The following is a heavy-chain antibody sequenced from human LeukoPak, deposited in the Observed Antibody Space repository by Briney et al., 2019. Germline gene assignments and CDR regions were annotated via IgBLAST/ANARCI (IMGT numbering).Heavy chain of an antibody. CDR1: GYAFTGYY. CDR2: MNPNSGDT. V-gene: IGHV1-2*02. J-gene: IGHJ4*02. D-gene: IGHD1-26*01. Sequence: ASVKVSCKASGYAFTGYYMHRVRQAPGQGLEWMGWMNPNSGDTTYAQKFQGRVTMTRDTSISTAYMELSRLRSDDTAVYYCARVADYSPGLTNVPYWGQGTLVTVSS. CDR3: ARVADYSPGLTNVPY.